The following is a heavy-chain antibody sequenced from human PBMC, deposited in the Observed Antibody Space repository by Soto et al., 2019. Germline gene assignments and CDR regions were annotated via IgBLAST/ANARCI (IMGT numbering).Heavy chain of an antibody. CDR2: IIPIFGTA. V-gene: IGHV1-69*06. CDR3: ARDQYDSSGYYGY. Sequence: SVKVSCKASGGAFSSYAISWVRQAPGQGLEWMGGIIPIFGTANYAQKFQGRVTITADKSTSTAYMELSSLRSEDTAVYYCARDQYDSSGYYGYWGQGTLVTVSS. D-gene: IGHD3-22*01. J-gene: IGHJ4*02. CDR1: GGAFSSYA.